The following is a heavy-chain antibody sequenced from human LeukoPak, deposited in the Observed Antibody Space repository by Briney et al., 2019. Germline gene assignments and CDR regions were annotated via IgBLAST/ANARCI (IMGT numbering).Heavy chain of an antibody. J-gene: IGHJ6*03. Sequence: PGGSLRLSCTASGFIFSDYYMSWIRQAPGKGLEWISDISASGGSIYYADSVKGRFTISRDNAKNSLYLQMNSLRAEDTAVYYCARDPYSGSYGDYYYYYMDVWGKGTTVTISS. CDR3: ARDPYSGSYGDYYYYYMDV. D-gene: IGHD1-26*01. CDR1: GFIFSDYY. V-gene: IGHV3-11*04. CDR2: ISASGGSI.